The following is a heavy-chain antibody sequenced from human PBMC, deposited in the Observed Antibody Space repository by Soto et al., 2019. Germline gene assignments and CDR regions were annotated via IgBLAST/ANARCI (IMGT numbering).Heavy chain of an antibody. V-gene: IGHV1-69*08. Sequence: QVQLVQSGAEVKKPGSSVKVSCKASGGTFSSYTISWVRQAPGQGLEWMGRIIPILGIANYAQKCQGRVTITADNSKSAAYMELSSLRSEATAVYYCARDGPLLAYCGGDCWGPFVYWGQGTLVTVSS. CDR3: ARDGPLLAYCGGDCWGPFVY. D-gene: IGHD2-21*02. J-gene: IGHJ4*02. CDR2: IIPILGIA. CDR1: GGTFSSYT.